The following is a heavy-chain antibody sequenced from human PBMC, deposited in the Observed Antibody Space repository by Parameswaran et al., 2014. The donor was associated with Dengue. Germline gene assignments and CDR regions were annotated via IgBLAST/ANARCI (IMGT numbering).Heavy chain of an antibody. CDR3: ARSWVPAAIPERDYYYYYMDV. Sequence: WVRQALGQGLEWMGRIIPILGIANYARKFQGRVTITADKSTSTAYMELSSLRSEDTAVYYCARSWVPAAIPERDYYYYYMDVWGKGTTVTVSS. CDR2: IIPILGIA. J-gene: IGHJ6*03. V-gene: IGHV1-69*02. D-gene: IGHD2-2*01.